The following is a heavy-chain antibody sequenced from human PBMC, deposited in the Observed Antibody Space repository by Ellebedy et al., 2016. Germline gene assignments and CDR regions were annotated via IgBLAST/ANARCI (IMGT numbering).Heavy chain of an antibody. J-gene: IGHJ6*02. V-gene: IGHV4-39*01. CDR3: ARANGEVWYYYGMDV. D-gene: IGHD4/OR15-4a*01. Sequence: SETLSLTCTVSGGSISSSSYYWGWIRQPPGKGLEWIGSIYYSGSTYYNPSLKSRVTISVDTSKNQFSLKLSSVTAADTAVYYCARANGEVWYYYGMDVWGQGTTVTVSS. CDR2: IYYSGST. CDR1: GGSISSSSYY.